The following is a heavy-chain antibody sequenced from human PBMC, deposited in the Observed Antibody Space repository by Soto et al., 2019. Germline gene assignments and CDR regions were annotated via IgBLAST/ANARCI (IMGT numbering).Heavy chain of an antibody. V-gene: IGHV3-30*18. D-gene: IGHD6-25*01. J-gene: IGHJ4*02. CDR1: GFTLRTSA. CDR2: ISHDGSNQ. CDR3: AKDSSAAFDY. Sequence: GGSLRLSCVASGFTLRTSAMHWVRQGPSKGLEWVAVISHDGSNQFYAESVKGRFTISRDNSKNMLYLQMNSLRADDSAVYFCAKDSSAAFDYWGQGTVVTVSS.